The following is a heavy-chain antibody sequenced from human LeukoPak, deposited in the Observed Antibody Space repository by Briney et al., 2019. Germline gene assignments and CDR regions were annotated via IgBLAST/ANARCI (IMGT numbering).Heavy chain of an antibody. V-gene: IGHV3-23*01. CDR1: GFTFSIYA. CDR3: AKDRGRYYYYYYGMDV. CDR2: ISGSGGSI. D-gene: IGHD3-10*01. J-gene: IGHJ6*02. Sequence: GGSLRLSCAASGFTFSIYAMSWVRQAPGKGLEWVSAISGSGGSIYYADSVKGRFTISRDNSKNTLYLQMNSLRAEDTAVYYCAKDRGRYYYYYYGMDVWGQGTTVTVSS.